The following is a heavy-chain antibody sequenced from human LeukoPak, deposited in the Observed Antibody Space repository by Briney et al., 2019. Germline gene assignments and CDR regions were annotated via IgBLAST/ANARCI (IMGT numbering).Heavy chain of an antibody. J-gene: IGHJ3*01. CDR3: ARAGLVVVTAKKSDAFDV. Sequence: GGSLRLSCAASGFIFSDHYMDWVRQAPGEGLEWVGRSRNKAKSYTTEYAASVKGRFTISIDVSKDSLYLQMNSLKTEDTAVYYCARAGLVVVTAKKSDAFDVWGQGTMVTVSS. D-gene: IGHD2-21*02. CDR1: GFIFSDHY. CDR2: SRNKAKSYTT. V-gene: IGHV3-72*01.